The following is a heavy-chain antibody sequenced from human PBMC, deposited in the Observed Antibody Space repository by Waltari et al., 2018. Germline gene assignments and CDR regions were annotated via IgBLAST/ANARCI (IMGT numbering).Heavy chain of an antibody. Sequence: QVQLQESGPGLVKPSETLYPTCTVSGGSISSYYWSWIRLPPVKGLEWIGYSYYSGSTXXXXXXXSRVPISVDTSKNPFSMNLSSVTASDTAVYYCARDDYYYGMDVWGQGTTVTVSS. CDR2: SYYSGST. V-gene: IGHV4-59*01. J-gene: IGHJ6*02. CDR1: GGSISSYY. CDR3: ARDDYYYGMDV.